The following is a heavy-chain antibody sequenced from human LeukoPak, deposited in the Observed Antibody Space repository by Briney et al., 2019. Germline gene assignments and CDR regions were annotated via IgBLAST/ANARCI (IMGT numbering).Heavy chain of an antibody. Sequence: GESLKISCKGSGYSFTSYWIGWVRQMPGKGLEWMGIIYPGDSDTRYSPSFQGQVTISADKSISTAYLQWSSLKASDTAMYYCARRGYCSSTSCYAFDIWGQGTMVTISS. CDR1: GYSFTSYW. D-gene: IGHD2-2*01. V-gene: IGHV5-51*01. J-gene: IGHJ3*02. CDR3: ARRGYCSSTSCYAFDI. CDR2: IYPGDSDT.